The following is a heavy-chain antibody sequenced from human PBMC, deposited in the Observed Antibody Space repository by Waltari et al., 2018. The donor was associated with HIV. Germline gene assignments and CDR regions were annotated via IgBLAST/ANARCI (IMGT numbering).Heavy chain of an antibody. J-gene: IGHJ2*01. V-gene: IGHV3-23*01. CDR1: GFRFSEYA. CDR3: AARGFSR. D-gene: IGHD6-25*01. CDR2: ISDGGRST. Sequence: VQLLESGGGLVQPGGSLRLSCAASGFRFSEYAMSWVGQAPGKGRGWIAGISDGGRSTYYTDSVRGRFTISRDGSRSTVYLQMNGLRVDETAVYYCAARGFSRWGRGTLVTVSS.